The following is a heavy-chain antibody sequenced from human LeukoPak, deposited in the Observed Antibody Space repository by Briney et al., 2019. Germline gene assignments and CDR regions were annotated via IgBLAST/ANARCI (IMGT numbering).Heavy chain of an antibody. D-gene: IGHD3-22*01. CDR1: GFTFSSYG. J-gene: IGHJ4*02. Sequence: GGSLRLSCAASGFTFSSYGMHWVRQAPGKGLEWVAFIRYDGSNKYYTDSVKGRFTISRDNSKNTLYLQMNSLRAEDTAVYYCAKEIQDYYDSSGPDYWGQGTLVIVSS. V-gene: IGHV3-30*02. CDR2: IRYDGSNK. CDR3: AKEIQDYYDSSGPDY.